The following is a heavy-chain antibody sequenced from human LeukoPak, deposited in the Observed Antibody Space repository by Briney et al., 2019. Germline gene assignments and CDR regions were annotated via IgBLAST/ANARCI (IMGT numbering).Heavy chain of an antibody. Sequence: ETLSLTCTVSGGSISSYYWSWIRQPPGKGLEWIGYIYYSGSTNYNPSLQSRVTISVDTSKNQFSLKLSSVTAADTAVYYCARSSDIVVVPAAMAFDPWGQGTLVTVSS. CDR2: IYYSGST. V-gene: IGHV4-59*01. J-gene: IGHJ5*02. CDR1: GGSISSYY. D-gene: IGHD2-2*01. CDR3: ARSSDIVVVPAAMAFDP.